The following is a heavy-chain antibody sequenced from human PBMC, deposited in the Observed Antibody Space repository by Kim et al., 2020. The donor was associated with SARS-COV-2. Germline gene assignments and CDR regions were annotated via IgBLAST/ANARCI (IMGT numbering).Heavy chain of an antibody. D-gene: IGHD3-10*02. Sequence: GGSLRPSCVASGFTLNTYWINWVRQAPGKGLVWVSRINTGGSSTNYADSVKGRFTMSRDNAEKTVILQMHSLRAEDTAVYYCARGMFASGFDVWGQGTTVTISS. CDR1: GFTLNTYW. V-gene: IGHV3-74*01. CDR3: ARGMFASGFDV. J-gene: IGHJ6*02. CDR2: INTGGSST.